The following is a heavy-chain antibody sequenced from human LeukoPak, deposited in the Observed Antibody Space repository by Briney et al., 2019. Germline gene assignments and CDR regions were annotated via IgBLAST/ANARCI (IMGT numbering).Heavy chain of an antibody. CDR1: GGTFNNSA. Sequence: SVKVSCRTSGGTFNNSAISWVRQAPGQGLEWLGGIMPLFGTAGYAQKFQGRVTITKDESTRTVYLELTSLTSDDTAVYYCARSRGYPTWGQGTLVTVSS. V-gene: IGHV1-69*05. D-gene: IGHD5-18*01. CDR3: ARSRGYPT. J-gene: IGHJ5*02. CDR2: IMPLFGTA.